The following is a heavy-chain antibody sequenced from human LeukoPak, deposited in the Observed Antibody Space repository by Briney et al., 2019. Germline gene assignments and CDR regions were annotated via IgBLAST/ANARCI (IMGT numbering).Heavy chain of an antibody. D-gene: IGHD1-26*01. V-gene: IGHV1-69*13. J-gene: IGHJ4*02. CDR1: GYTFTSYG. Sequence: GASVKVSCKASGYTFTSYGISWVRQAPGQGLEWMGGIIPISGTANYAQRFRGRLTITADESTSTAYMELSSLISDDTGVYYCARGVRNSGSYYVDYWGQGTRVTVSS. CDR2: IIPISGTA. CDR3: ARGVRNSGSYYVDY.